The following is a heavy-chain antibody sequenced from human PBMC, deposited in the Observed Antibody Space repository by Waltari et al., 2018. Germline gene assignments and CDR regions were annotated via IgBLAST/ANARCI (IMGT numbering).Heavy chain of an antibody. V-gene: IGHV4-39*07. CDR2: IYYSGST. CDR3: ARAAYDYIWGSYRPSNWFDP. Sequence: QLQLQESGPGLVKPSETLSLTCTVSGGSISSSSYYWGWIRQPPGKGLEWIGSIYYSGSTYYNPSLKSRVTISVDTSKNQFSLKLSSVTAADTAVYYCARAAYDYIWGSYRPSNWFDPWGQGTLVTVSS. CDR1: GGSISSSSYY. D-gene: IGHD3-16*02. J-gene: IGHJ5*02.